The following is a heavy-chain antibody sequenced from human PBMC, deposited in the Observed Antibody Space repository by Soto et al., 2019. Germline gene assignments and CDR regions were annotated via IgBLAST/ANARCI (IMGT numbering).Heavy chain of an antibody. J-gene: IGHJ6*02. CDR1: GGTFSSNA. CDR3: ARSQGSSTSLEIYYYYYYGMDV. CDR2: IIPISGTA. V-gene: IGHV1-69*01. Sequence: QVQLVQSGAQVKKPGSSVKVSCKASGGTFSSNAISWVRQAPGQGLEWMGGIIPISGTANYAQKFQGRVTITADESTSTAHMELSSLRSEDTAVYYCARSQGSSTSLEIYYYYYYGMDVWGQGTTVTVSS. D-gene: IGHD2-2*01.